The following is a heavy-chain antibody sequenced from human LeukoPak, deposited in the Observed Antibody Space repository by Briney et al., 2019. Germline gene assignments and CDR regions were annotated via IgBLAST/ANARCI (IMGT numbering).Heavy chain of an antibody. V-gene: IGHV3-23*01. CDR2: ISGSGGST. CDR1: GFTFSSYA. J-gene: IGHJ4*02. D-gene: IGHD3-3*01. CDR3: AKPDYYDFWSGYSY. Sequence: GGSLRLSCAASGFTFSSYAMSWVRQAPGKGVEWVSAISGSGGSTYYADSVKGRFTISRDNSKNTLYLQMNSLRAEDTAVYYCAKPDYYDFWSGYSYWGQGTLVTVSS.